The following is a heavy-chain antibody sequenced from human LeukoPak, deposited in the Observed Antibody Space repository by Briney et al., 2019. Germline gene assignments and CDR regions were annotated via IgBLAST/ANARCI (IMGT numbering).Heavy chain of an antibody. CDR2: INQDGSEE. D-gene: IGHD1-26*01. CDR1: GFTFRTYW. Sequence: GGSLTLSCAASGFTFRTYWMSWIRQAPGKGPEWVTDINQDGSEEYYVQSVKGRFTVSRDNAQNAVFLQMTNLRADDTAVYYCARWKMELQRNAFDLWGQGTVGTVSA. V-gene: IGHV3-7*01. CDR3: ARWKMELQRNAFDL. J-gene: IGHJ3*01.